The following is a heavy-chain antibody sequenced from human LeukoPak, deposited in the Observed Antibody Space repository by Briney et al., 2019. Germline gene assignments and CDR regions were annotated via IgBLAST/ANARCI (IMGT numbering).Heavy chain of an antibody. J-gene: IGHJ4*02. CDR2: INSDGSST. CDR1: GFTFSSYW. Sequence: GGSLRLSCEASGFTFSSYWMHWVRQAPGKGLVWVSRINSDGSSTSYADSVKGRFTISRDNAKNTLYLQMNSLRAEDTAVYYCARGPYYDFWSGYTFFDYWGQGTLVTVSS. V-gene: IGHV3-74*01. D-gene: IGHD3-3*01. CDR3: ARGPYYDFWSGYTFFDY.